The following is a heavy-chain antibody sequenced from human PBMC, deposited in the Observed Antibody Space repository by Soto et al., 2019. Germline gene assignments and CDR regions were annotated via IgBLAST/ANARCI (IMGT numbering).Heavy chain of an antibody. J-gene: IGHJ4*02. V-gene: IGHV3-30*04. CDR2: ISYDGSNK. D-gene: IGHD3-16*02. Sequence: PGGSLRLSCAASGFTFSRHTMHWVRQAPGKGLEWVASISYDGSNKYYADSVKGRFTISRDNSKNTLSVQMDSLRAEDTAVYYCARDRLRLGELSLLGYLDYWGQGTLVTVSS. CDR3: ARDRLRLGELSLLGYLDY. CDR1: GFTFSRHT.